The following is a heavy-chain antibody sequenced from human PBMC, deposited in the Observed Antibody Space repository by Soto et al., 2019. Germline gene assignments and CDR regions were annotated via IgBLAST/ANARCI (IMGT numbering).Heavy chain of an antibody. D-gene: IGHD3-10*01. Sequence: GGSLRLSCAASGFTFSSYGMHWVRQAPGKGPKWLAVIWYDGSNKYYADSVKGRFTISRDNSKNTLYMQMNSLRAEDTAVYYCARAYGDWRYFDYWGQGTLVTVSS. CDR3: ARAYGDWRYFDY. V-gene: IGHV3-33*01. CDR2: IWYDGSNK. CDR1: GFTFSSYG. J-gene: IGHJ4*02.